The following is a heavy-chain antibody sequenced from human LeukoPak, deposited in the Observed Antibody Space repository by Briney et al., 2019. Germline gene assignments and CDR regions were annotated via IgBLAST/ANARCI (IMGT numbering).Heavy chain of an antibody. D-gene: IGHD3-3*01. CDR1: GGTFSSYA. V-gene: IGHV1-69*04. CDR3: ATTPIFGVVASLGY. Sequence: GASVKVSCKASGGTFSSYAISWVRQAPGQGLEWMGRIIPILGIAIYAQKFQGRVTMTEDTSTDTAYMELSSLRSEDTAVYYCATTPIFGVVASLGYWGQGTLVTVSS. J-gene: IGHJ4*02. CDR2: IIPILGIA.